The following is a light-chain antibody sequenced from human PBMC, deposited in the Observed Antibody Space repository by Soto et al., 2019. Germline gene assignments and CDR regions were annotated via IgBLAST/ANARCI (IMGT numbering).Light chain of an antibody. CDR3: QHYGTSLWT. CDR2: GAS. CDR1: QSVSSSF. J-gene: IGKJ1*01. V-gene: IGKV3-20*01. Sequence: EIMLTQSPGTLSLSPGERATLSCRASQSVSSSFLAWYQPKPGQAPRLLIHGASIRATGIPDRFSGSGSGTDFTLTVSRLEPGDFALYLCQHYGTSLWTFGQGTKVEIK.